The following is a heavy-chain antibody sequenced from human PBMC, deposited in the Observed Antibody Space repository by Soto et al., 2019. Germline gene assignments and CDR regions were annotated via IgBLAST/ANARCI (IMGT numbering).Heavy chain of an antibody. CDR3: ARQSSGWYNWFDP. V-gene: IGHV4-39*01. CDR1: GGSIGSSSYY. CDR2: IYYSGSI. D-gene: IGHD6-19*01. J-gene: IGHJ5*02. Sequence: SETLSLTCSVSGGSIGSSSYYWGWIRQPPGKGLEWIGSIYYSGSIYYNPSLKSRVTISVDTSKNQFSLKLSSVTAAETAVYYCARQSSGWYNWFDPWGQGTLVT.